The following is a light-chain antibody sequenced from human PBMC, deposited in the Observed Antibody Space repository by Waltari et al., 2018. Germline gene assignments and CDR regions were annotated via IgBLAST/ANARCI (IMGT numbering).Light chain of an antibody. CDR1: NRDVGRYDR. CDR2: EVS. CDR3: CSYAGSSTFDWV. J-gene: IGLJ3*02. V-gene: IGLV2-23*02. Sequence: QSALTQPASVSGSPGQSITISCTGPNRDVGRYDRVSWYQQHPGKAPKVMISEVSKRPSGVSNRFSGSKSGNTASLTISGLQAEDEADYYCCSYAGSSTFDWVFGGGTKLTVL.